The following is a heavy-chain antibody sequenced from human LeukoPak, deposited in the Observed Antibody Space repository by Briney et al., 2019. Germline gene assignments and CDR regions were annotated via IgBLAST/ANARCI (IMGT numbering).Heavy chain of an antibody. Sequence: ASVKVSCKVSGYTLTELSMHWVRQAPGKGLEWMGGFDPEDGETIYAQKFQGRVTMTEDTSTDTAYMELSSLRSEDTAVYYCATASTRHRPYYYYYMDVWGKGTTVAVSS. CDR3: ATASTRHRPYYYYYMDV. CDR1: GYTLTELS. J-gene: IGHJ6*03. CDR2: FDPEDGET. V-gene: IGHV1-24*01. D-gene: IGHD6-6*01.